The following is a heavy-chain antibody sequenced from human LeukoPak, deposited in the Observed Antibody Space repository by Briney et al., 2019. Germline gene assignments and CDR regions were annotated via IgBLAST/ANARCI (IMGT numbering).Heavy chain of an antibody. J-gene: IGHJ5*02. CDR1: GGSISSYY. Sequence: SSETLSLTCTVSGGSISSYYWSWIRQPPGKGLEWIGYIYYCGSTNYNPSLKSRVTISVDTSKNQFSLKLSSMTAADTAVYYCARLAGYCSSTSCYEGWFDPWGQGTLVTVSS. V-gene: IGHV4-59*01. CDR2: IYYCGST. CDR3: ARLAGYCSSTSCYEGWFDP. D-gene: IGHD2-2*01.